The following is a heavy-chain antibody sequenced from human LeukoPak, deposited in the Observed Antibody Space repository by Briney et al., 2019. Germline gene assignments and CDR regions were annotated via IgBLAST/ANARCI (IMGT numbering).Heavy chain of an antibody. J-gene: IGHJ4*02. V-gene: IGHV1-18*01. Sequence: ASVKVSCKASGYTFTSYGINWVRQAPGQGLEWMGWISAYAQKFQGRVTMTIDTSTGTAYMELRSLRPDDTAVYYCARRFNYYDSSGYYQGFYFDYWGLGTLVTVSS. D-gene: IGHD3-22*01. CDR2: ISAY. CDR3: ARRFNYYDSSGYYQGFYFDY. CDR1: GYTFTSYG.